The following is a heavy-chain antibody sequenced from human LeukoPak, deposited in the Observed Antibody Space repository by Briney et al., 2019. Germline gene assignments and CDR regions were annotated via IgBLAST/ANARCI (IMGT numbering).Heavy chain of an antibody. CDR1: GFTFDDYG. Sequence: GGSLRLSCAASGFTFDDYGMSWVRQAPGKGLEWVSGINWNGGSTGYADSVKGRFTISRDNAKNSLYLQMNSLRAEDTALYYRARSRDYYGSGSFDYWGQGTLVTVSS. CDR3: ARSRDYYGSGSFDY. J-gene: IGHJ4*02. V-gene: IGHV3-20*04. CDR2: INWNGGST. D-gene: IGHD3-10*01.